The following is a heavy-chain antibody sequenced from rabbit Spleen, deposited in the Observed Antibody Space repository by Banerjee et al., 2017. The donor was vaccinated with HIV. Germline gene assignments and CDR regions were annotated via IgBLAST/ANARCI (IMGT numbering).Heavy chain of an antibody. Sequence: QEQLEESGGDLVKPGASLTLTCKASGFDFTSTFYMCWVRQAPGKGLEWIGCIYTGSGSTYYASWAKGRFTISTTSSTTVTLQMTSLTAADTATYFCARDLAGAIGWNFYLWGPGTLVTVS. D-gene: IGHD4-1*01. CDR1: GFDFTSTFY. CDR2: IYTGSGST. V-gene: IGHV1S45*01. CDR3: ARDLAGAIGWNFYL. J-gene: IGHJ6*01.